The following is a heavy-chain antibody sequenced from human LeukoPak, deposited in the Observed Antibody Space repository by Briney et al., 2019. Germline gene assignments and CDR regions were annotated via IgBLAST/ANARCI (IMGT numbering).Heavy chain of an antibody. CDR3: AKDDTAMEYYFDY. CDR2: SKNKADSDTT. Sequence: QAGGSLRLSCAASGLTFSDHYMDWVRQAPGKGLEWVGRSKNKADSDTTEYAASVKGRFTISRDNAKNSLYLQMNSLRAEDTALYYCAKDDTAMEYYFDYWGQGTLVTVSS. J-gene: IGHJ4*02. CDR1: GLTFSDHY. D-gene: IGHD5-18*01. V-gene: IGHV3-72*01.